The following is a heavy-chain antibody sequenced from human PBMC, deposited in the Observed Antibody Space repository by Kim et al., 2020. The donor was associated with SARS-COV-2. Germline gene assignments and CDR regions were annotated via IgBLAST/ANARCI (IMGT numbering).Heavy chain of an antibody. CDR3: SRSEGRGSWHQFDY. J-gene: IGHJ4*02. D-gene: IGHD6-13*01. CDR2: IYYSGST. V-gene: IGHV4-59*01. CDR1: RDSISSYS. Sequence: SETLSLTCTASRDSISSYSCSWIRQPPGKGLEWIGYIYYSGSTNYNPSLKSRVTISWDTSKNQFSLDLTSVTDADTAVYYCSRSEGRGSWHQFDYWGQG.